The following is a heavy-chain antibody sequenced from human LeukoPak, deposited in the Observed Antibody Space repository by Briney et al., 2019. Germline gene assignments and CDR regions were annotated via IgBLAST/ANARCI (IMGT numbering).Heavy chain of an antibody. J-gene: IGHJ4*02. CDR3: ASDSGSSPTFDY. V-gene: IGHV4-59*01. D-gene: IGHD1-26*01. Sequence: SETRSLTCTVSAGSISNSFWSWIRQPPGKGLEWIAYIYYTGDTMYNPSLKSRVTIPVDTSTHQFSLRLSSVTAADTAVYYCASDSGSSPTFDYWGQGTLVTVSS. CDR2: IYYTGDT. CDR1: AGSISNSF.